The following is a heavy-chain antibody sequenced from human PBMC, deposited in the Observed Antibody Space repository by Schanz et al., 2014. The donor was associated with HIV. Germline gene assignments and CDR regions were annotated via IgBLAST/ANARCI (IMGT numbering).Heavy chain of an antibody. CDR2: IWFDGSNK. CDR3: ARVVMITFGGVISPGGMDV. D-gene: IGHD3-16*02. CDR1: GFTFSDCW. Sequence: VHLVESGGGMVQPGGSLTLSCAASGFTFSDCWMAWVRQAPGKGLEWVAIIWFDGSNKYYADSVKGRFTISRDKSKNTLYLQMNSLRAEDTAMYYCARVVMITFGGVISPGGMDVWGQGTTVTVSS. J-gene: IGHJ6*02. V-gene: IGHV3-33*08.